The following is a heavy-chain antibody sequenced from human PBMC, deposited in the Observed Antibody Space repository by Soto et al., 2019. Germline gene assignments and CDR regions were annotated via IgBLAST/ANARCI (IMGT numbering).Heavy chain of an antibody. V-gene: IGHV1-18*01. CDR3: ARDGERITMVRGVIIGYYGMDV. Sequence: ASVKVSCKASGYTFTSYGISWVRQAPGQGLEWMGWISAYNGNTNYAQKLQGRVTMTTDTSTSTAYMELSRLRSDDTAVYYCARDGERITMVRGVIIGYYGMDVWGQGTTVTVSS. D-gene: IGHD3-10*01. J-gene: IGHJ6*02. CDR2: ISAYNGNT. CDR1: GYTFTSYG.